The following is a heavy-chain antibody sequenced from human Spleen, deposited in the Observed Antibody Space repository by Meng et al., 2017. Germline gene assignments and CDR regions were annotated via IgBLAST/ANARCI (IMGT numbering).Heavy chain of an antibody. D-gene: IGHD3-10*01. Sequence: ASVKVSCKASGNTFTRYEIKCVRRATGQGLEWMGWIKSKSSKTGNKQKFQGRVTITRDTSASTAYMGLSSLRSEDTAVYYCSRDPAPPSITIVRGVSGGIFDYWGQGTLVTVSS. CDR2: IKSKSSKT. V-gene: IGHV1-8*03. CDR1: GNTFTRYE. CDR3: SRDPAPPSITIVRGVSGGIFDY. J-gene: IGHJ4*02.